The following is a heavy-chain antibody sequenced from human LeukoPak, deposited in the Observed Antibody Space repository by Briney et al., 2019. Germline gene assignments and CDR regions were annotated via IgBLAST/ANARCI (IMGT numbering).Heavy chain of an antibody. V-gene: IGHV3-23*01. CDR3: AKDLYYDSSGYYE. J-gene: IGHJ4*02. Sequence: PGGSLRLSCAASGFTFSTYAMSWVRQAPGKGLEWVSTISGSGGSTYYADSVKGRFTLSRDNSKNTLYLQMNSLRAEGTAVYYCAKDLYYDSSGYYEWGQGTLVTVSS. D-gene: IGHD3-22*01. CDR2: ISGSGGST. CDR1: GFTFSTYA.